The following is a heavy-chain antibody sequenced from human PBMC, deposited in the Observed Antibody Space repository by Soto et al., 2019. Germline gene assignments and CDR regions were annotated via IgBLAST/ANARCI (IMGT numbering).Heavy chain of an antibody. Sequence: QVQLVQSGAEVKTPGASVRVSCKGSGYTFTDYYMHWVRRAPGQGLEWMGWINGNSGDTRYPQRFQGRVTMTRDTSINTAYMDLSGLRSDDTAVYYCARDSAAAAGLSFDYCGQGTLVTVSS. CDR2: INGNSGDT. CDR1: GYTFTDYY. V-gene: IGHV1-2*02. D-gene: IGHD6-13*01. J-gene: IGHJ4*02. CDR3: ARDSAAAAGLSFDY.